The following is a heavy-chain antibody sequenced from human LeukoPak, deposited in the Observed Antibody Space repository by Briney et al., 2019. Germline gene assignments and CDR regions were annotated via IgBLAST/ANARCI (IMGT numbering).Heavy chain of an antibody. V-gene: IGHV4-34*01. Sequence: SETLSLTCAVYGGSFSDYYWSWIRQPPGKGLEWIGSIYYSGSTYYNPSLKSRVTISVDTSKNQFSLKLSSVTAADTAVYYCARAGYRSGWQPLDYWGQGTLVTVSS. J-gene: IGHJ4*02. CDR2: IYYSGST. CDR3: ARAGYRSGWQPLDY. D-gene: IGHD6-19*01. CDR1: GGSFSDYY.